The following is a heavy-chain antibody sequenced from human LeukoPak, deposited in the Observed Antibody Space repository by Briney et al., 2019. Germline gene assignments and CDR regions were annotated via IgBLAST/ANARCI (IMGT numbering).Heavy chain of an antibody. CDR3: ARVGRWSFDQ. D-gene: IGHD2-15*01. V-gene: IGHV4-59*01. Sequence: SETLSLTCTVSGGSISSYYWSWIRQSPGKGLEWIGYNSNSGSINYNPSLESRVTISVDTSKNQFSLRLTYVTAEDTAVYYCARVGRWSFDQWGQGTLVTVSS. J-gene: IGHJ4*02. CDR1: GGSISSYY. CDR2: NSNSGSI.